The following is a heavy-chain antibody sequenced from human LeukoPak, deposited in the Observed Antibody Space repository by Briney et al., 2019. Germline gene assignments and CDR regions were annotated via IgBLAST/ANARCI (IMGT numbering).Heavy chain of an antibody. V-gene: IGHV4-34*01. J-gene: IGHJ4*02. D-gene: IGHD3-10*01. CDR2: INHSGST. Sequence: PSETLSLTCAVYGGPFSGYYWSWIRQPPGKGLERIGEINHSGSTNYNPSLKSRVTISVDTSKNQFSLKLSSVTAADTAVYYCARHGTPLRYGSGNYYKGAPFDYWGQGTLVTVSS. CDR1: GGPFSGYY. CDR3: ARHGTPLRYGSGNYYKGAPFDY.